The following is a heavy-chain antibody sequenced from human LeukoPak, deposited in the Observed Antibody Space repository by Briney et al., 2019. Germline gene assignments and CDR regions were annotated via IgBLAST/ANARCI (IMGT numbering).Heavy chain of an antibody. V-gene: IGHV3-48*01. Sequence: TGGSLRLSCAASGFTFSSSSMNWVRQAPEKGLEWVSYISTSGGTIYYADSVKGRFTISRDNSKNTLYLQMNSLRAEDTAVYYCAKDRGYSGYVRDFDYWGQGTLVTVSS. CDR3: AKDRGYSGYVRDFDY. CDR2: ISTSGGTI. D-gene: IGHD5-12*01. J-gene: IGHJ4*02. CDR1: GFTFSSSS.